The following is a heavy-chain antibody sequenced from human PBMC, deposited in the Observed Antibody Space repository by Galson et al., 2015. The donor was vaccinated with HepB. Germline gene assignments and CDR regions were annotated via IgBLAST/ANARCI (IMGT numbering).Heavy chain of an antibody. CDR3: ARVSRNKSGSYHRRGAFDI. J-gene: IGHJ3*02. CDR2: IFYSGST. Sequence: LSLTCTVSGGSLSTYYWTWIRQPPGKGLEWIGYIFYSGSTDYNPSLKSRVTISVDTSKSQFSLKLRSVTPADTAVYYCARVSRNKSGSYHRRGAFDIWGQGTLVTVSS. CDR1: GGSLSTYY. V-gene: IGHV4-59*01. D-gene: IGHD3-22*01.